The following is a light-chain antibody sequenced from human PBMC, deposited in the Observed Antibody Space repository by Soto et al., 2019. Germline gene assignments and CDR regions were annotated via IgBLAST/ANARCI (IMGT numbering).Light chain of an antibody. CDR1: SSDFGGYNY. J-gene: IGLJ1*01. CDR2: EVS. V-gene: IGLV2-14*01. CDR3: SSYTSSSTPYV. Sequence: QSALTQPASVSWSPGQSITISCTGTSSDFGGYNYVSWYQQHPGKAPKLMIYEVSNRPSGVSNRFSGSKSGNTASLTISGLQAEDEADYYCSSYTSSSTPYVFGTGTKVTVL.